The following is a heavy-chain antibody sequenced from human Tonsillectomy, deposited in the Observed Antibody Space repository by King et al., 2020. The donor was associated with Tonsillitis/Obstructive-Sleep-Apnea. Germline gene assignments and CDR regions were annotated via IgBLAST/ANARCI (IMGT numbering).Heavy chain of an antibody. J-gene: IGHJ3*02. V-gene: IGHV3-7*01. CDR3: ARDSTYVASGYYYDAFDI. Sequence: VQLVESGGDLVQPGGSLRLSCAASGFTFKNYWMTWVRQAPGTGLEWVANIKGDGSEKHYVDSVKGRFTISRDNAKNSMYLLMNSLRAEDTAVYYCARDSTYVASGYYYDAFDICGQGTTITVSS. CDR2: IKGDGSEK. D-gene: IGHD3-3*01. CDR1: GFTFKNYW.